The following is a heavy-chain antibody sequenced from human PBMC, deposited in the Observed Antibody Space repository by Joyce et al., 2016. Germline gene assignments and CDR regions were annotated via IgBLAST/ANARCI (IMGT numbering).Heavy chain of an antibody. CDR1: GFSLSTTGMC. Sequence: QVTLRESGPALVKPTQTLTLTCTFSGFSLSTTGMCLSWIRQPPGKALEWLALIDWDGDKYYSPSLKTRLTISQDTATNQVVLTVTNMDPVDTGTDYCARVRFFEGSFHGMDVWGQGTTVTVSS. CDR2: IDWDGDK. CDR3: ARVRFFEGSFHGMDV. D-gene: IGHD3-3*01. V-gene: IGHV2-70*01. J-gene: IGHJ6*02.